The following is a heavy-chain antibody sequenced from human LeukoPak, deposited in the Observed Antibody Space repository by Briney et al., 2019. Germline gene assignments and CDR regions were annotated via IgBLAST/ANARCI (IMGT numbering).Heavy chain of an antibody. V-gene: IGHV3-23*01. CDR1: GFTFGNYA. J-gene: IGHJ4*02. CDR2: ISDSGGNT. Sequence: GGSLRLSCAASGFTFGNYAMSWVRQTPGXXXEWVSAISDSGGNTYYADSVKGRFTISRDNSKNTLYLQMNSLRVEDTAVYYCAKGPQLGVRFADYWGQGTLVTVSS. CDR3: AKGPQLGVRFADY. D-gene: IGHD3-3*01.